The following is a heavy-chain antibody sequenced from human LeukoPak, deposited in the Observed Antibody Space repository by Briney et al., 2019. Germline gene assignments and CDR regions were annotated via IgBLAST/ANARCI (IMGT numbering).Heavy chain of an antibody. J-gene: IGHJ4*02. CDR3: ARDKGKWDTAMPFDY. CDR2: IYTSGST. D-gene: IGHD5-18*01. Sequence: SETLSLTCTVSGVSISSYYWSWIRQPAGKGLEWIGRIYTSGSTNYNPSFKSRITILVDTSKNQFSLKLSSVTAADTAVYYCARDKGKWDTAMPFDYWGQGTLVTVSS. CDR1: GVSISSYY. V-gene: IGHV4-4*07.